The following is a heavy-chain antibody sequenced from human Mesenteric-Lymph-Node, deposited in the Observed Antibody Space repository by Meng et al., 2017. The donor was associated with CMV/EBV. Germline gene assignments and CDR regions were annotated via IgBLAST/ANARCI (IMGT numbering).Heavy chain of an antibody. CDR1: GFTFSSYA. CDR2: IYSGGST. D-gene: IGHD6-19*01. J-gene: IGHJ4*02. V-gene: IGHV3-53*01. CDR3: ARVVYSSGTGSRYFDY. Sequence: GESLKISCAASGFTFSSYAMHWVRQAPGKGLEWVSVIYSGGSTYYADSVKGRFIISRDDSRNTLYLQMNSLRDEDTAVYYCARVVYSSGTGSRYFDYWGQGTLVTVSS.